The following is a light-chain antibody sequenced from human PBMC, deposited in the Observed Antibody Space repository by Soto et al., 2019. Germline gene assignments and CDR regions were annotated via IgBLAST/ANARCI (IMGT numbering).Light chain of an antibody. V-gene: IGKV1-39*01. Sequence: DIQMTQSPSSLSASVGDRVTITCQASQDITNYLNWYQQKPGKAPKLLIYDVSNLETGVPSRFSGRGSGTNFTLTISSLQPEDFATYYCQQSYRTPHTFGQGTRLEIK. CDR2: DVS. J-gene: IGKJ5*01. CDR3: QQSYRTPHT. CDR1: QDITNY.